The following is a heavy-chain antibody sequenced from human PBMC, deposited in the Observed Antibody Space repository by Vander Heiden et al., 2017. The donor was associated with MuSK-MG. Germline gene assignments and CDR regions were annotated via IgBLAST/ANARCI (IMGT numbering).Heavy chain of an antibody. CDR2: INPNSGGT. CDR1: GYTFPGYY. V-gene: IGHV1-2*06. J-gene: IGHJ4*02. CDR3: ARKERGTYYDILTGYYPLDY. D-gene: IGHD3-9*01. Sequence: QVQLVQSGAEVKKPGASVKVSCKASGYTFPGYYMHWVRQAPGQGLEWMGRINPNSGGTNYAQKFQGRVTMTRDTSISTAYMELSRLRSDDTAVYYCARKERGTYYDILTGYYPLDYWGQGTLVTVSS.